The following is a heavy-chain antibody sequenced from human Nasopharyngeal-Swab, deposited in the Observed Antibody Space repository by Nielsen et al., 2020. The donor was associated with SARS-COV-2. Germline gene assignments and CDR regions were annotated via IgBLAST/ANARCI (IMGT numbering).Heavy chain of an antibody. J-gene: IGHJ4*02. CDR2: IYYSGST. CDR3: ARARVGMIVVVGAFDY. Sequence: SETLFLTCTVSGGSISSGGYYWSWIRQHPGKGLEWIGYIYYSGSTYYNPSLKSRVTISVDTSKNQFSLKLSSVTAADTAVYYCARARVGMIVVVGAFDYWGQGTLVTVSS. CDR1: GGSISSGGYY. V-gene: IGHV4-31*03. D-gene: IGHD3-22*01.